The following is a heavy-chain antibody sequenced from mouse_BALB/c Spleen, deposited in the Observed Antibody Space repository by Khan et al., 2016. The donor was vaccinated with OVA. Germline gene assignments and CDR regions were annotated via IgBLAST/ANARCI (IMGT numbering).Heavy chain of an antibody. D-gene: IGHD2-14*01. CDR3: ANSGRYHG. J-gene: IGHJ3*01. Sequence: EEQLVESGPSLVIPSQTLSLTFSFTAYSITCGYWNWNRKFPGNKLEYMGYIRYSGSTYYNPSLKSRISITRDTSKNQDYMHLNSVTTEDTATYYCANSGRYHGWGQGTLVTVST. CDR2: IRYSGST. CDR1: AYSITCGY. V-gene: IGHV3-8*02.